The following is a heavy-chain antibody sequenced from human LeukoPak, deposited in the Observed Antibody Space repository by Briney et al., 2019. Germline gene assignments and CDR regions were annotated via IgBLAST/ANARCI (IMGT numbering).Heavy chain of an antibody. CDR2: IKPNSGGT. J-gene: IGHJ4*02. D-gene: IGHD1-1*01. CDR1: GYTFTGYY. V-gene: IGHV1-2*02. Sequence: ASVKVSCKAAGYTFTGYYMHWGRQAPGQGLEWMGWIKPNSGGTNYAQKFQGRVTMTRDTSISTTYMELSRLRSDDTAVYYCARDHSGTAEGIDYWGQGTLVTVSS. CDR3: ARDHSGTAEGIDY.